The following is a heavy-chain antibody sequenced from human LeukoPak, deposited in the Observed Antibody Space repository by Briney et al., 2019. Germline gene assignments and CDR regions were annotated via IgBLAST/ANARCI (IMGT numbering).Heavy chain of an antibody. CDR2: IIPIFGTA. V-gene: IGHV1-69*06. CDR1: GGTFSSYA. D-gene: IGHD2-2*01. CDR3: ARECSSTSCYDY. Sequence: GASVKVSCKASGGTFSSYAISWVRQAPGQGLEWMGGIIPIFGTANYAQRFQGRVTITADKSTSTAYMELSSLRSEDTAVYYCARECSSTSCYDYWGQGTLVTVSS. J-gene: IGHJ4*02.